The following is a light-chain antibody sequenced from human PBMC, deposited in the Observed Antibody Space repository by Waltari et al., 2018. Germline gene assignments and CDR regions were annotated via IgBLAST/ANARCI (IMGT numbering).Light chain of an antibody. CDR2: EVS. V-gene: IGKV2-29*02. CDR1: QSLLHSDGKTY. Sequence: DIVMTTTTLSLSVTPGQAASISCKSTQSLLHSDGKTYLYWYLQKPGQSPQLLIYEVSSPFDGVADQLSGSGSCTDYTLKISRVEAEDVGVYYCMQGIHRPPNTFGQGTKLEIK. J-gene: IGKJ2*01. CDR3: MQGIHRPPNT.